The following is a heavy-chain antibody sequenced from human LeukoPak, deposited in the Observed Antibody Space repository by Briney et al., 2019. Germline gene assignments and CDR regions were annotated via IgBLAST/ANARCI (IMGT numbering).Heavy chain of an antibody. D-gene: IGHD4-17*01. V-gene: IGHV5-51*01. CDR2: IFPTDSDT. CDR3: ARSYGGYDS. Sequence: GGSLQISCKASGYPFSSYWIAWVRPMPGKGRGWMGMIFPTDSDTRYSPSFQGQVTFSADRSISTAYLHWSGLKASDTAMYYCARSYGGYDSWGRGTLVIVS. J-gene: IGHJ5*01. CDR1: GYPFSSYW.